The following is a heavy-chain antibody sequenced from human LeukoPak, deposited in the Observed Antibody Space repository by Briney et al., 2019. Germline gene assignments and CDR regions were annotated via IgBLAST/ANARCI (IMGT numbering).Heavy chain of an antibody. CDR3: ARDSNYSSGWYMPYYYYYMDV. J-gene: IGHJ6*03. CDR2: IYTSGST. V-gene: IGHV4-4*07. Sequence: PSETLSLTCTVSGGSISSYYWSWIRQPAGKGLKWIGRIYTSGSTNYNPSLKSRVTMSVDTSKNQFSLKLSSVTAADTAVYYCARDSNYSSGWYMPYYYYYMDVWGKGTTVTVSS. D-gene: IGHD6-19*01. CDR1: GGSISSYY.